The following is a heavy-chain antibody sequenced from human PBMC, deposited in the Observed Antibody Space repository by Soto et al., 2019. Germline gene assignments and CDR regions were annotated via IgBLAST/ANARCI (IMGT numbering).Heavy chain of an antibody. CDR1: FGSFSGYY. D-gene: IGHD1-7*01. Sequence: SETLSLTCTVYFGSFSGYYLTLIRQPPLTVLEWIWEINHSGSTNYNPSLKSRVTISVDTSKNQFSLNLSFVTAADTAVYYCATMGTPATGLYYFDYWGQGTLVTVSS. CDR3: ATMGTPATGLYYFDY. J-gene: IGHJ4*02. V-gene: IGHV4-34*01. CDR2: INHSGST.